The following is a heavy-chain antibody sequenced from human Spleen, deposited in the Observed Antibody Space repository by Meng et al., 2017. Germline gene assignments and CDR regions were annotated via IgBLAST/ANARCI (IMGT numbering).Heavy chain of an antibody. Sequence: QVQLVQSGAEGKKPVASVKVSCKPSGYTFAAYWIQWVRQAPGRGLEWMGRIDPKSDNTHYAQKFQGRVTMTRDTSISTAYMELSGLRSDDTAVYYCARDEDISAAGYLLGDFWGQGTLVTVSS. CDR2: IDPKSDNT. CDR1: GYTFAAYW. CDR3: ARDEDISAAGYLLGDF. V-gene: IGHV1-2*06. D-gene: IGHD6-13*01. J-gene: IGHJ4*02.